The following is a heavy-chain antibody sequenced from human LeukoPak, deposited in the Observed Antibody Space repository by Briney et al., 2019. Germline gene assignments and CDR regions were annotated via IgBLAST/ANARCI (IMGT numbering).Heavy chain of an antibody. CDR2: IYPGDSDT. CDR1: GYSFTSYW. J-gene: IGHJ6*02. Sequence: GESLQISCQGSGYSFTSYWIGWVRPMTGKGLEWMGIIYPGDSDTRYSPSFQGQVTISADKSISTAYLQWSSLKASDTAMYYCARNQGITLTTAPFYYYGMDVWGQGTTVTVSS. D-gene: IGHD4-17*01. CDR3: ARNQGITLTTAPFYYYGMDV. V-gene: IGHV5-51*01.